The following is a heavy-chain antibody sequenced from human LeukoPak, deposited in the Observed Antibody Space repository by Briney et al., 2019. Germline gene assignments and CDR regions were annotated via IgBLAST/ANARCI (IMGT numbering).Heavy chain of an antibody. CDR1: GFTFSSYS. J-gene: IGHJ4*02. CDR2: ISYSGST. Sequence: PGGSLRLSCAASGFTFSSYSMNWVRQAPGKGLEWVGYISYSGSTNYNPSLKSRVTISVDTSKNQFSLKLSSVTAADTAIYYCARDGRAGSLFAYWGQGTLVTVSS. D-gene: IGHD6-19*01. CDR3: ARDGRAGSLFAY. V-gene: IGHV4-59*01.